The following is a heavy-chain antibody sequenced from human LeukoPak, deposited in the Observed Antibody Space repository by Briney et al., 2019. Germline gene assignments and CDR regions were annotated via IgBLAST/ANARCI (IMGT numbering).Heavy chain of an antibody. Sequence: SVKVSCKASGGTFSSYAISWVRQAPGQGLEWMGGIIPIFGTANYAQKFQGRVTITADESTSTAYVELSSLRSEDTAVYYCARQTGGGKPYYFDYWGQGTLVTVSS. CDR1: GGTFSSYA. CDR2: IIPIFGTA. D-gene: IGHD1-14*01. J-gene: IGHJ4*02. V-gene: IGHV1-69*13. CDR3: ARQTGGGKPYYFDY.